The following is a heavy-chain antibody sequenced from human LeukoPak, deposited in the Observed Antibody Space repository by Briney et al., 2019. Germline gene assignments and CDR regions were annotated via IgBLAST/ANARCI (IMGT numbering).Heavy chain of an antibody. J-gene: IGHJ3*02. V-gene: IGHV1-2*02. Sequence: GASVKVSCKASGYTFTGYYMHWVRQAPGQGLEWMGWINPNSGGTNYAQKFQGRVTMTRDTSISTAYMELSRLRSDDTAVYYCARVPTYYYDSSGYPHAFDIWGQGTMVTVSS. D-gene: IGHD3-22*01. CDR3: ARVPTYYYDSSGYPHAFDI. CDR1: GYTFTGYY. CDR2: INPNSGGT.